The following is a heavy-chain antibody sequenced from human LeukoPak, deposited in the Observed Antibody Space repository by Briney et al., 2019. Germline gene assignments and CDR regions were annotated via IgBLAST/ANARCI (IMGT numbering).Heavy chain of an antibody. V-gene: IGHV4-34*01. CDR2: INHSGST. J-gene: IGHJ6*03. D-gene: IGHD5-24*01. Sequence: SETLSLTCAVYGGSFSGYYWSWIRQPPGKGLEWIGEINHSGSTNYNPSLKSRVTISVDTSKNQFSLKLSSVTAADTAVYYCARGRGRDGYNSNPRWPYYYYYYMDVWGKGTTVTVSS. CDR1: GGSFSGYY. CDR3: ARGRGRDGYNSNPRWPYYYYYYMDV.